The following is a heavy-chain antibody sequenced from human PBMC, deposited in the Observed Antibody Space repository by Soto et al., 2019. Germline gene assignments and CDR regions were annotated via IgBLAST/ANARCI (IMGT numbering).Heavy chain of an antibody. CDR3: AKDVGNSWSYYFDF. V-gene: IGHV3-33*06. D-gene: IGHD6-13*01. Sequence: QVQLVESGGGVVQPGTSLRLSCATSGFTFSSYGMYWVRQAPGKGLEWVAVICYEGANEYYADSVKGRFTISRDNSKNTLYLQMNSLRAEDTAIYYCAKDVGNSWSYYFDFWGQGTLVTVSS. CDR2: ICYEGANE. CDR1: GFTFSSYG. J-gene: IGHJ4*02.